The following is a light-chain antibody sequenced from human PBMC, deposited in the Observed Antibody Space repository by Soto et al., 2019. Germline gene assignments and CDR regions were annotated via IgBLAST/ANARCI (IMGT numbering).Light chain of an antibody. J-gene: IGLJ2*01. CDR1: SSNIGSNY. CDR3: GTWDSSLSAVV. CDR2: DNN. Sequence: QSVLTQPPSVSAAPGQKVTISCSGSSSNIGSNYVSWYQHLPGTAPKLLIYDNNKRPSGIPDRFSGSKSGPSATLGITGLQTGDEADYYCGTWDSSLSAVVFGGGTKLTVL. V-gene: IGLV1-51*01.